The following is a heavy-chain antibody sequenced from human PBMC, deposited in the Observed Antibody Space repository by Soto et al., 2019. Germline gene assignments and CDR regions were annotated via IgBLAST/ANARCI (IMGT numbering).Heavy chain of an antibody. Sequence: VASVKVSCKASGYTFTSYYMHWVRQASGQGLEWMGWMKPSTGDSGSDPDFQGRITMTRDTATSTAYMELSSLKFEDTAVYYGARGGPAAGFDLWGQGSLVTVSS. V-gene: IGHV1-8*02. J-gene: IGHJ5*02. D-gene: IGHD6-13*01. CDR2: MKPSTGDS. CDR3: ARGGPAAGFDL. CDR1: GYTFTSYY.